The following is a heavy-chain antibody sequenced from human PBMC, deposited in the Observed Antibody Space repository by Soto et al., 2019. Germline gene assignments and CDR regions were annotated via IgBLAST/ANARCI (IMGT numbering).Heavy chain of an antibody. Sequence: GASVKVSCKSSGYTFTSYDINWVRQATGQGLEWMGWMNPNSGNTGYAQKFQGRVTMTRNTSISTAYMELSSLRSEDTAVYYCARVFRDSSGLIDYWGQGTLVTVSS. J-gene: IGHJ4*02. D-gene: IGHD6-19*01. CDR2: MNPNSGNT. V-gene: IGHV1-8*01. CDR1: GYTFTSYD. CDR3: ARVFRDSSGLIDY.